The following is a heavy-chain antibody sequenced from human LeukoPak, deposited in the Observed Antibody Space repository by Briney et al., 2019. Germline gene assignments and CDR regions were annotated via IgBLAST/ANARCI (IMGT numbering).Heavy chain of an antibody. V-gene: IGHV1-69*05. CDR2: IIPIFGTA. CDR1: GGTFSSYA. J-gene: IGHJ4*02. CDR3: AREYGSGSYYNVGGNYFDY. D-gene: IGHD3-10*01. Sequence: SVKVSCKASGGTFSSYAISWVRQAPGQGLEWMGRIIPIFGTANYAQKFQGRVTITTDESTSTAYMELSSLRSEDTAVYYCAREYGSGSYYNVGGNYFDYWGQGTLATVSS.